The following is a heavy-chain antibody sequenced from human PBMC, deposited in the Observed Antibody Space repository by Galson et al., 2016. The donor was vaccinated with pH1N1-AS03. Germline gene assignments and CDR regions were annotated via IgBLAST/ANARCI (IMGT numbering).Heavy chain of an antibody. V-gene: IGHV3-13*01. Sequence: CAASGFTFSSYDLHWVRQPTGNSLEWVAAIGSADKTHYQGSVEGRFTISRENAHNSLYLQMNSLGVGDTAIYYCARARLTDGGIDYWGQGTLVTVSS. D-gene: IGHD3-16*01. CDR1: GFTFSSYD. CDR2: IGSADKT. J-gene: IGHJ4*02. CDR3: ARARLTDGGIDY.